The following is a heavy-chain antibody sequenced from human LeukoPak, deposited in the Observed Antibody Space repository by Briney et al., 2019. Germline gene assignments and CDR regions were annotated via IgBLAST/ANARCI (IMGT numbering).Heavy chain of an antibody. J-gene: IGHJ6*02. Sequence: ASVKVSCKASGYTFTSYGISWVRQAPGQGLEWMGWISAYNSNTNYAQKLQGRVTMTTDTSTSTAYMELRSLRSDDTAVYYCARGARYDILTGYPLYYYGMDVWGQGTTVTVSS. V-gene: IGHV1-18*01. CDR3: ARGARYDILTGYPLYYYGMDV. CDR1: GYTFTSYG. CDR2: ISAYNSNT. D-gene: IGHD3-9*01.